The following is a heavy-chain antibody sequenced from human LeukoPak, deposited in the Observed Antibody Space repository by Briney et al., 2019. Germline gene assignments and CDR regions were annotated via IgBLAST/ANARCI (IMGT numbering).Heavy chain of an antibody. CDR3: AGGPGSGSYDSLSPLDY. CDR1: GYTFTGYY. V-gene: IGHV1-2*02. CDR2: INPNSGGT. J-gene: IGHJ4*02. D-gene: IGHD3-10*01. Sequence: ASVKVSCKASGYTFTGYYMHWVRQAPGQGLEWMGWINPNSGGTNYAQKFQGRVTMTRDTSISTAYMELSRLRSDDTAVYYCAGGPGSGSYDSLSPLDYWGQGTLVTVSS.